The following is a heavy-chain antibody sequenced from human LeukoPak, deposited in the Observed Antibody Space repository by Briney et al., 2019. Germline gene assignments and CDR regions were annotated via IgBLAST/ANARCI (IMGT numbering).Heavy chain of an antibody. D-gene: IGHD3-9*01. CDR2: INHSGST. J-gene: IGHJ5*02. V-gene: IGHV4-34*01. Sequence: SETLSLTCAVYGGSFSGYYWSWIRQPPGKGLEWIGEINHSGSTNYNPSLKSRVTISVDTSKNQFSLKLSSVTAADTAVYYCARGGPYYDILTGYYQDNWFDPWGQGTLVTVSS. CDR1: GGSFSGYY. CDR3: ARGGPYYDILTGYYQDNWFDP.